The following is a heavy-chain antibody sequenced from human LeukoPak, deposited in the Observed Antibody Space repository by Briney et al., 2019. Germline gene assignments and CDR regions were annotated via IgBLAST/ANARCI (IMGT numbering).Heavy chain of an antibody. Sequence: GGSLRLSCAASGFTFSDYYMSWIRQAPGKGLEWVSYISSSGSTIYYADSVKGRFTISRDNAKNSLYLQMNSLRAEDTAVSYCAREVNYYYDSSGYYWGQGTLVTVSS. CDR2: ISSSGSTI. V-gene: IGHV3-11*01. J-gene: IGHJ4*02. CDR1: GFTFSDYY. D-gene: IGHD3-22*01. CDR3: AREVNYYYDSSGYY.